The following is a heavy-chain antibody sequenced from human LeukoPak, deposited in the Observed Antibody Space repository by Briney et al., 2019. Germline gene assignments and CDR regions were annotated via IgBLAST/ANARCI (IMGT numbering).Heavy chain of an antibody. Sequence: PGGSLRLSCEASGVAFSHYAMHWVRQAPGKGLEWVSGISNTSDVTSYADSVKGRFTISRDNSKNTLYLQMNSLRAEDTAVYYCAPWVTTLAGWGQGTLVTVSS. J-gene: IGHJ4*02. CDR1: GVAFSHYA. CDR3: APWVTTLAG. V-gene: IGHV3-23*01. D-gene: IGHD4-17*01. CDR2: ISNTSDVT.